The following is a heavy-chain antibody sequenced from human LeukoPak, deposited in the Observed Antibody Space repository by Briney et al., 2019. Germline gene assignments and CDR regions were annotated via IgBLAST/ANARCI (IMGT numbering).Heavy chain of an antibody. CDR2: ISSNGGSA. CDR1: GFTFRSYA. CDR3: VKDTSYSGYDYFDY. J-gene: IGHJ4*02. D-gene: IGHD5-12*01. V-gene: IGHV3-64D*06. Sequence: PGGSLRLSCSASGFTFRSYAMHWVRQAPGKGLEYVSAISSNGGSAYYADSVKGRFTISRDNSKNTLYLQMSSLRAEDTAVYYCVKDTSYSGYDYFDYWGQGTLVTVSS.